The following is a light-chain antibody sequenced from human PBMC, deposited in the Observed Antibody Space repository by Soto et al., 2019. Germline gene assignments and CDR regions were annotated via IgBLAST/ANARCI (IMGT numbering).Light chain of an antibody. J-gene: IGKJ1*01. CDR3: QHYNGFSWK. Sequence: DIQMTQSPPTLSAFVVDIVTISFLASQSISRWLASFQQKPRKAPKLLIYQASTLETGVPSSFSCSGSVTEFTLTTSSLQPADFATYYCQHYNGFSWKCGQGTKGDIK. CDR2: QAS. CDR1: QSISRW. V-gene: IGKV1-5*03.